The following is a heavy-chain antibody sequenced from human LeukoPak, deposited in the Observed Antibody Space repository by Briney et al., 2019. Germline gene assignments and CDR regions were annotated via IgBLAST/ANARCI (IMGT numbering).Heavy chain of an antibody. V-gene: IGHV3-23*01. Sequence: GGSLRLSCAASGFTFSSYWMSWVRQAPGKGLEWVSTISGSSGSTYYTDSVKGRFTISRDNSKNTLYLQMNSLGAEDTALYYCAKDLSPLYYYYGMDVWGQGTTVTVSS. J-gene: IGHJ6*02. CDR3: AKDLSPLYYYYGMDV. CDR1: GFTFSSYW. CDR2: ISGSSGST.